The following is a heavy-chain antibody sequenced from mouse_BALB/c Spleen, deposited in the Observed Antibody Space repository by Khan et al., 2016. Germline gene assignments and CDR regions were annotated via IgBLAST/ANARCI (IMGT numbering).Heavy chain of an antibody. CDR1: GFIFSSYT. J-gene: IGHJ3*01. V-gene: IGHV5-6-4*01. D-gene: IGHD2-3*01. Sequence: EVELVESGGGLVKPGSFLKLSCAASGFIFSSYTMPWVRQTPEKSLEWVATISRGGSYIYYPDSVKGRFTISTDNAKKTLYLQLSSLTSEDTAMYYCKSINDGYYEFAYWGQGTLVTVSA. CDR3: KSINDGYYEFAY. CDR2: ISRGGSYI.